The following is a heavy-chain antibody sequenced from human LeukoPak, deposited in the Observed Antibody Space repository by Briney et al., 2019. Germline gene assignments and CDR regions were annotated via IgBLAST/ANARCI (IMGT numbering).Heavy chain of an antibody. Sequence: GGSLRLSCAASGFTFSSYEMNWVRQAPGKGLEWVSYISSSSSTIYYADSVKGRFTISRDNAKNSLYLQMNSLRAEDTAVYYCAELGITMIGGVWGKGTTVAISS. V-gene: IGHV3-48*03. CDR2: ISSSSSTI. CDR3: AELGITMIGGV. D-gene: IGHD3-10*02. J-gene: IGHJ6*04. CDR1: GFTFSSYE.